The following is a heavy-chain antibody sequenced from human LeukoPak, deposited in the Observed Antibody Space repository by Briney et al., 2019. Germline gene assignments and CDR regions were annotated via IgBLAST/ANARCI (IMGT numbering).Heavy chain of an antibody. CDR1: GGSISMYY. D-gene: IGHD6-19*01. CDR3: ARNLGSGWYYDY. J-gene: IGHJ4*02. V-gene: IGHV4-59*08. Sequence: SETLSLTCTVSGGSISMYYWSWIRQPPGKGLGWLRYMYYSGSTNYNPSLRSRVTISVDTSKNQFSLKLSSVAAANTAVYYCARNLGSGWYYDYWGQGILVTVSS. CDR2: MYYSGST.